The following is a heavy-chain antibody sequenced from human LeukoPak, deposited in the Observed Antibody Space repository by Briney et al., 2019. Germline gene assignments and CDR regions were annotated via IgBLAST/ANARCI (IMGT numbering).Heavy chain of an antibody. D-gene: IGHD3-10*01. CDR3: ARHVSYYGSGSYPYAFDI. Sequence: GESLRISCKGSGYSFTSYWISWVRQMPGKGLGWMGRIDPSDSYTNYSPSFQGHVTISADKSISTAYLQWSSLKASDTAMYYCARHVSYYGSGSYPYAFDIWGQGTMVTVSS. V-gene: IGHV5-10-1*01. CDR1: GYSFTSYW. CDR2: IDPSDSYT. J-gene: IGHJ3*02.